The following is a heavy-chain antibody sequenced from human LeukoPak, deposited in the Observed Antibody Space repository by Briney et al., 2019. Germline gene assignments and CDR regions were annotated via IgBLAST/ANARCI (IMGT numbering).Heavy chain of an antibody. J-gene: IGHJ4*02. D-gene: IGHD3-10*01. CDR3: ARGDYYGSGSYPQPFDY. V-gene: IGHV4-31*03. Sequence: SETLSLTCTVSGGSISSGGYYWSWIRQHPGKGLEWIGYIYYSGSTYYNPSLKSRVTISVDTSKNQFSLRLSSVTAADTAVYYCARGDYYGSGSYPQPFDYWGQGTLVTVSS. CDR2: IYYSGST. CDR1: GGSISSGGYY.